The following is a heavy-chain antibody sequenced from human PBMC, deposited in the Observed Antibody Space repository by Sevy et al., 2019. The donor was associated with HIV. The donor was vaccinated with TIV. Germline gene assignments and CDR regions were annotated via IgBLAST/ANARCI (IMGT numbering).Heavy chain of an antibody. J-gene: IGHJ4*02. D-gene: IGHD4-17*01. CDR1: GYTFTSYG. Sequence: ASVKVSCKASGYTFTSYGISWVRQAPGQGLEWMGWISAYNGNTNYALKLQGRVTMTTDTSTSTAYMELRSLRSDDTAMYYCARDLRLRWSNGGHFDYWGQGTLVTVSS. V-gene: IGHV1-18*01. CDR3: ARDLRLRWSNGGHFDY. CDR2: ISAYNGNT.